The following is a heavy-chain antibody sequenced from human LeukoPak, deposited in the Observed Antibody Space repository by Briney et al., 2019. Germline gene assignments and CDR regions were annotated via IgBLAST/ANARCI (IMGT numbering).Heavy chain of an antibody. CDR1: GGSISSYY. CDR2: IYYSGST. V-gene: IGHV4-39*01. CDR3: ASLHTPGYFDY. J-gene: IGHJ4*02. Sequence: ASETLSLTCTVSGGSISSYYWSWIRQPPGKGLEWIGTIYYSGSTYYHPSLKSRLTISVDTSKNQFSLKLSSVTAADTAVYYCASLHTPGYFDYWGQGTLVTVSS. D-gene: IGHD1-14*01.